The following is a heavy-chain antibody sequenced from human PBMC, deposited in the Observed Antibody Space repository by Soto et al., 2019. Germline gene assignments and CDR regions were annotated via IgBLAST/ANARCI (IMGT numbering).Heavy chain of an antibody. CDR3: ARDDDYDDNGLDL. J-gene: IGHJ4*02. V-gene: IGHV3-33*01. Sequence: QGQLVESVGGVVQPGRSLRLSCAASGFAFSNHGMHWVSQAPGKGLEWLAVIVREGSEKFYADSVKGRFTISRDNSKNTLYLEMSSLRAEDTAVYYCARDDDYDDNGLDLWGQGTLVTVSS. CDR2: IVREGSEK. D-gene: IGHD4-17*01. CDR1: GFAFSNHG.